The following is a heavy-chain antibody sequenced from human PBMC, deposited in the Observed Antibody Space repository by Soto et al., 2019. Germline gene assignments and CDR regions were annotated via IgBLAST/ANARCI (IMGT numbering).Heavy chain of an antibody. CDR2: IYYSGST. Sequence: SEPLSLTCTVSGGSISSGGYYWSWIRQHPGKGLEWIGYIYYSGSTYYNPSLKSRVTIPVDTSKNQFSLKLSSVTAADTAVYYCARERGSYGYYYGMDVSGQGTTVTVSS. D-gene: IGHD1-26*01. CDR3: ARERGSYGYYYGMDV. V-gene: IGHV4-31*03. CDR1: GGSISSGGYY. J-gene: IGHJ6*02.